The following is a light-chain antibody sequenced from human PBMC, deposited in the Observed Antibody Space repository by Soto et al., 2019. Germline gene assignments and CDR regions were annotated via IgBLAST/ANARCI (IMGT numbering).Light chain of an antibody. CDR3: QQANSFPLN. CDR2: AAS. Sequence: AIWLTQSPWLRAAPTVGSVTISFLMSQGISSHLAWYQQKPGKVPKLLIYAASSLQSGVPSRFSGSGSGTDFTLTISSLQPEDFATYYCQQANSFPLNFGGGTTVDIK. V-gene: IGKV1D-8*02. J-gene: IGKJ4*01. CDR1: QGISSH.